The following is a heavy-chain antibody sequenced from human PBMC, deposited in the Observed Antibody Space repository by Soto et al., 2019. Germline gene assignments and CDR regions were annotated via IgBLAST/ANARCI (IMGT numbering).Heavy chain of an antibody. V-gene: IGHV1-3*01. CDR3: ARDGKGAAYTHGPYYFDY. J-gene: IGHJ4*02. D-gene: IGHD1-1*01. Sequence: ASVKVSCKASGYTFTSYAMNLVRQAPGQRLEWMGWINAGNGNTKYSQKFQGRFTISRDNAMRSLFLHMNSLRDEDTAVYYCARDGKGAAYTHGPYYFDYWGQGALVTVSS. CDR1: GYTFTSYA. CDR2: INAGNGNT.